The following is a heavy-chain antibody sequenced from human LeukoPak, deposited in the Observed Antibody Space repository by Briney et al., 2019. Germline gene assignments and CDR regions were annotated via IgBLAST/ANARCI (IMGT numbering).Heavy chain of an antibody. CDR2: FNPSGGST. J-gene: IGHJ4*02. CDR1: GYTFTSYF. Sequence: ASVKVPCKASGYTFTSYFMHWVRQAPGQGLEWMGVFNPSGGSTTYAQKFQGRVTMTRDTSTTTVYMELSSLRSDDTAVYYCARDAYGGNSGGIVYWGQGTLVTVSS. D-gene: IGHD4-23*01. CDR3: ARDAYGGNSGGIVY. V-gene: IGHV1-46*01.